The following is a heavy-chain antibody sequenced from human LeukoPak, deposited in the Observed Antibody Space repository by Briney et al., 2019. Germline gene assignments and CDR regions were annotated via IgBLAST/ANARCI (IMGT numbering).Heavy chain of an antibody. CDR3: ARHPFSTPFDY. Sequence: SETLSLTCSVPGRSISGYYWSLIRQPPGQGLEWIGYMYETGHTMYNSSLKSRVTMSLDTSRNHFSLSLSSVTAADTAVYYCARHPFSTPFDYWGPGTLVTVSS. D-gene: IGHD3-16*01. CDR1: GRSISGYY. J-gene: IGHJ4*02. CDR2: MYETGHT. V-gene: IGHV4-59*08.